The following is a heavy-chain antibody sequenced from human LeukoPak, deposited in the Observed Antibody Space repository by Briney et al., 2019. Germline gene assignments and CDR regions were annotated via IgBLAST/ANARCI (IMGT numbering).Heavy chain of an antibody. CDR1: GYTFTGYY. D-gene: IGHD3-3*01. J-gene: IGHJ6*03. CDR2: INPNSGGT. CDR3: ARDPGGEWLPQSYYYYYMDV. V-gene: IGHV1-2*02. Sequence: ASVKVSCKASGYTFTGYYMHWVRQAPGQGLEWMGWINPNSGGTNYAQKFQGRVTMTRDTSISTAYMELSRLRSDDTAVYYCARDPGGEWLPQSYYYYYMDVWGKGTTVTVSS.